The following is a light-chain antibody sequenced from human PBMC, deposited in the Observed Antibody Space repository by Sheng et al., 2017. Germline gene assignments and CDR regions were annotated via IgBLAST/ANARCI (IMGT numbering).Light chain of an antibody. CDR2: GAV. V-gene: IGKV1-NL1*01. J-gene: IGKJ2*01. CDR1: QDIGSS. Sequence: DIQMTQSPSSLSASVGDRVTITCRASQDIGSSLAWYRQKPGGAPQLLIYGAVSLNNKVPFRFSGSGAGTEFTLTISSLQPADFAIYYCQQYHASLYTFGQGTTLQIK. CDR3: QQYHASLYT.